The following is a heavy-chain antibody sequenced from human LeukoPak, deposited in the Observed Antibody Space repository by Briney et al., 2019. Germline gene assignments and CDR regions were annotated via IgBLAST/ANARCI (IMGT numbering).Heavy chain of an antibody. D-gene: IGHD3-10*01. V-gene: IGHV3-48*03. J-gene: IGHJ4*02. CDR1: GFTFSSYE. Sequence: PGGSLRLSCAASGFTFSSYEMSWVRQAPGKGLECISYINTSGGTIYYADSVKGRFTMSRDNAKNSLYLQMNSLGAEDTAVYYCARGGGFVDYWGQGTLVTVSS. CDR2: INTSGGTI. CDR3: ARGGGFVDY.